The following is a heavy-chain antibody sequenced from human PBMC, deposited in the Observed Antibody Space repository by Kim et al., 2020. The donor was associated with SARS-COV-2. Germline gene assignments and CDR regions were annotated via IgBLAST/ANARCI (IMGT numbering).Heavy chain of an antibody. V-gene: IGHV4-34*01. Sequence: STIYTPSLESRVTISVDTSKNQFSLKLSSVTAADTAVYYCARNSSGYYRYWGQGTLVTVSS. J-gene: IGHJ4*02. CDR3: ARNSSGYYRY. CDR2: ST. D-gene: IGHD3-22*01.